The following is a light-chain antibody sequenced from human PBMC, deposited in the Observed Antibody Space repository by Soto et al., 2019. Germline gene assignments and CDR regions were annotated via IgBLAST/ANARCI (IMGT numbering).Light chain of an antibody. CDR3: PQYGSSPVFT. CDR1: QSVSSSY. V-gene: IGKV3-20*01. Sequence: EIVLTQSPGTLSLSPGERATLSCRASQSVSSSYLAWYQQKPGQAPRLLIYGASSRATGIPDRFSGSGSGTDITLTISRLEPEDFAVYYCPQYGSSPVFTFGPGTKVDIK. J-gene: IGKJ3*01. CDR2: GAS.